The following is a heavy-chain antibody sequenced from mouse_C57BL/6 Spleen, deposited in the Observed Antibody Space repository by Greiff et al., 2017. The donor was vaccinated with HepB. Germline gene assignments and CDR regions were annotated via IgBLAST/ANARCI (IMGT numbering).Heavy chain of an antibody. V-gene: IGHV2-2*01. CDR2: IWSGGST. CDR1: GFSLTSYG. D-gene: IGHD1-1*01. J-gene: IGHJ3*01. Sequence: QVQLKESGPGLVQPSQSLSITCTVSGFSLTSYGVHWVRQSPGKGLEWLGVIWSGGSTDYNAAFISRLSISKYNSKSQVFFKMNSLQADDTAIYYCARDSYYGSSPAWFAYWGQGTLVTVSA. CDR3: ARDSYYGSSPAWFAY.